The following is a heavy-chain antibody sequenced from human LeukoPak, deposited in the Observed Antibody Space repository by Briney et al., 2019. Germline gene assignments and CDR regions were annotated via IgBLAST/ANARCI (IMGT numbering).Heavy chain of an antibody. Sequence: GGSLRLSCAASGFTYNNFRMLWARQAPGTGLEWVVYIGYDGSSKFYADPVKGRFTISRDTSTKTLYLKMNSLRAEDTALYYCAKDRTVFGFGWYVIDYWGQGTLVTVSS. CDR2: IGYDGSSK. D-gene: IGHD6-19*01. J-gene: IGHJ4*02. CDR1: GFTYNNFR. CDR3: AKDRTVFGFGWYVIDY. V-gene: IGHV3-30*02.